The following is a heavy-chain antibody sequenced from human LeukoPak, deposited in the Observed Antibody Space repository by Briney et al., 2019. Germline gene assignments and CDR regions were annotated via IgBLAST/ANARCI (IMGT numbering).Heavy chain of an antibody. CDR1: GFTFSSYA. J-gene: IGHJ4*02. V-gene: IGHV3-23*01. D-gene: IGHD3-3*01. CDR3: AKDERKLLRFLEWLLFFDY. Sequence: GGSLRLSCAASGFTFSSYAMSWVRQAPGKGLEWVSAISGSGGSTYYADSVKGRFTISRDNSKNTLYLQMNSLRAEDTAVYYCAKDERKLLRFLEWLLFFDYWGRGTLVTVSS. CDR2: ISGSGGST.